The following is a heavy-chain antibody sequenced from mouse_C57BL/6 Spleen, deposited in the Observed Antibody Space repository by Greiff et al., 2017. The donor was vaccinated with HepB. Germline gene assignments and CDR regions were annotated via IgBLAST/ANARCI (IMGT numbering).Heavy chain of an antibody. CDR1: GYAFSSYW. J-gene: IGHJ4*01. V-gene: IGHV1-80*01. CDR2: IYPGDGDT. CDR3: ARGRGLGYGSSLSYAMDY. D-gene: IGHD1-1*01. Sequence: QVQLQQSGAELVKPGASVKISCKASGYAFSSYWMNWVKQRPGKGLEWIGQIYPGDGDTNYNGKFKGKATLTADKSSSTAYMQLSSLTSEDSAVYFCARGRGLGYGSSLSYAMDYWGQGTSVTVSS.